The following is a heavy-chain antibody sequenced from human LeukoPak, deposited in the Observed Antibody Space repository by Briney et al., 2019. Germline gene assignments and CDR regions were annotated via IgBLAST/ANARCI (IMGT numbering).Heavy chain of an antibody. V-gene: IGHV3-43*01. CDR1: GFTFDDYT. Sequence: GGSLRLSCAASGFTFDDYTTHWVRQAPGKGLEWVSLISWDGGSTYYADSVKGRFTISRDNSKNSLYLQMNSLRTEDTALYYCAKDAAAASYMDVWGKGTTVTVSS. CDR3: AKDAAAASYMDV. J-gene: IGHJ6*03. CDR2: ISWDGGST. D-gene: IGHD6-13*01.